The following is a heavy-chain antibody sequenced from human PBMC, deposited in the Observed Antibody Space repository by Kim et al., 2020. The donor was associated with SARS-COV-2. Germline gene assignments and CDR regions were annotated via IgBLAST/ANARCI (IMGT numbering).Heavy chain of an antibody. J-gene: IGHJ4*02. CDR2: ISGGGGGT. D-gene: IGHD1-26*01. CDR3: AKLRGGSRRACYFDY. CDR1: GFTFSSNA. V-gene: IGHV3-23*01. Sequence: GGSLRLSCAASGFTFSSNAMTWVRQAPGKGLEWVSFISGGGGGTFYADSVKGRFTISRDNSNNTLYLQMNSLRADDTAVYYCAKLRGGSRRACYFDYWGQGTLVTVSS.